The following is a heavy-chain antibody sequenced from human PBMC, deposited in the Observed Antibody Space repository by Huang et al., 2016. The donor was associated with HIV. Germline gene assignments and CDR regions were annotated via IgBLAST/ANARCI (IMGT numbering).Heavy chain of an antibody. CDR2: IKKDESEK. V-gene: IGHV3-7*01. D-gene: IGHD1-7*01. CDR3: ATKTAAMDI. CDR1: TFTFGAYW. J-gene: IGHJ6*02. Sequence: VESGGRLVQPGGSIRLSCVGSTFTFGAYWMSWVRQSPVKGLEWVAKIKKDESEKYYVESVKGRFNISRDNAKKVLFLEMNNVRVEDTATYYCATKTAAMDIWGQGTTVTVS.